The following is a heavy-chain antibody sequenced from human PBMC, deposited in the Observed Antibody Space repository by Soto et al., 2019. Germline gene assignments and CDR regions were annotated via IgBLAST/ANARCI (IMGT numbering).Heavy chain of an antibody. CDR2: ISLYSDGT. CDR3: ARGRTITIFGVVIPSGYYYCMDV. Sequence: ASVKVSCKTSGYTFSNYGITWVRQAPGQPLEWLGWISLYSDGTNYAQKFQGRVSMTTDTSTTTAYMEPSSLRSEDTAVYYCARGRTITIFGVVIPSGYYYCMDVWGQGTTVAVSS. V-gene: IGHV1-18*01. D-gene: IGHD3-3*01. J-gene: IGHJ6*02. CDR1: GYTFSNYG.